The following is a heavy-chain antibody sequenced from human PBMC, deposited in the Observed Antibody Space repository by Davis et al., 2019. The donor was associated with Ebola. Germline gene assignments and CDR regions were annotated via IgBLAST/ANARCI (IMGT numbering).Heavy chain of an antibody. CDR1: GFTFSSYA. D-gene: IGHD4-11*01. J-gene: IGHJ6*02. Sequence: GGSLRLSCAASGFTFSSYAMHWVRQAPGKGLEWVSAISYDGSNKYYADSVKGRFTISRDNSKNTLYLQMNSLRAEDTAVYYCARGLQRYYYYGMDVWGQGTTVTVSS. V-gene: IGHV3-30-3*01. CDR3: ARGLQRYYYYGMDV. CDR2: ISYDGSNK.